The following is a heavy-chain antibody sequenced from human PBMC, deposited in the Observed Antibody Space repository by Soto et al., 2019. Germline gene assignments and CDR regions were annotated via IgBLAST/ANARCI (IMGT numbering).Heavy chain of an antibody. Sequence: EVQLVESGEGLVQPGGSLRLSCAASGFTFSSYAMHWVRQAPGKGLEYVSAISSNGGGTYYADSVKGRFTISRDNSKNTLYLQMGSLRAEDMAVYYCARASRYNWNYVDYWGQGTLVTVSS. CDR3: ARASRYNWNYVDY. CDR1: GFTFSSYA. D-gene: IGHD1-20*01. J-gene: IGHJ4*02. CDR2: ISSNGGGT. V-gene: IGHV3-64*02.